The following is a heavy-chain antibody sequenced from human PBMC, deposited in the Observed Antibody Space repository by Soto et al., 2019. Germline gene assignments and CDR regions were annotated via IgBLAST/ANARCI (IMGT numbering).Heavy chain of an antibody. D-gene: IGHD3-9*01. CDR2: IIPIFGTA. J-gene: IGHJ5*02. Sequence: GASVKVSCKASGGTFSSYAISWVRQAPGQGLEWMGGIIPIFGTANYAQKFQGRVTITADESTSTAYMGLSSLRSEDTAVYYCARGPRPYYDILTGYFQYDPWGQGTLVTVSS. CDR3: ARGPRPYYDILTGYFQYDP. V-gene: IGHV1-69*13. CDR1: GGTFSSYA.